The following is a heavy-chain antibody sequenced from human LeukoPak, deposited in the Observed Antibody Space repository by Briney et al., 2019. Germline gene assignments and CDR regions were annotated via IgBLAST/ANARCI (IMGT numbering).Heavy chain of an antibody. D-gene: IGHD3-22*01. CDR1: GVSFSNYW. CDR2: IKPDGSEK. J-gene: IGHJ3*02. CDR3: ARHFYDNTFDI. V-gene: IGHV3-7*05. Sequence: NPGGSLRLFCAVYGVSFSNYWMTWARQAPGKGLEWVANIKPDGSEKYYVDSVKGRFTISRDNAKDSLYLHMSSLRAEDTAVYYCARHFYDNTFDIWGQGTMVTVSS.